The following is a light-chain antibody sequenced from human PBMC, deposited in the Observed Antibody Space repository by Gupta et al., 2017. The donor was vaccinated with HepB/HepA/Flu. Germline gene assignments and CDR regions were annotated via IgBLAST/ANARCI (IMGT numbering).Light chain of an antibody. V-gene: IGKV1-39*01. CDR3: HQSYIISYT. J-gene: IGKJ2*01. CDR1: HSISAY. CDR2: GAS. Sequence: IQMTQSPSSLSASVGDRVTITCRASHSISAYLNWYQQKPARAPRLLIYGASNLQTGVPSRFSGSGSGTDYTPPISRLQPEDVATFYCHQSYIISYTFGQGTKVEI.